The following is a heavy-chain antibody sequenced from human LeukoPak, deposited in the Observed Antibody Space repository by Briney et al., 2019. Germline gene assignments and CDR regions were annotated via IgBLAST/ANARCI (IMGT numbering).Heavy chain of an antibody. CDR3: ARDPPSIYSRPCSTNRCYPFDY. D-gene: IGHD2-2*01. Sequence: GRPLRLSCVASGITVSDHAMHWVRQAPGKGLEWVAVISYDGGNKEYTDSVRGRFTISRDNSNNTLYLQMRSLRAEDTAVYYCARDPPSIYSRPCSTNRCYPFDYWGQGTLVTVSS. V-gene: IGHV3-30-3*01. CDR1: GITVSDHA. J-gene: IGHJ4*02. CDR2: ISYDGGNK.